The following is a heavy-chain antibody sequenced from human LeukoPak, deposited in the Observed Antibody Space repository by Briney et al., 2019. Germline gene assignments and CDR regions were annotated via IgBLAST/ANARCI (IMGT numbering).Heavy chain of an antibody. CDR3: TTDRWLGTLFWYFTL. V-gene: IGHV3-15*01. CDR2: IKSKTDGGTT. D-gene: IGHD4-23*01. CDR1: GFTFSNAW. J-gene: IGHJ2*01. Sequence: PGGSLRLSCTASGFTFSNAWMFWVRQAPGKGLEWVGRIKSKTDGGTTDYAAPVKGRFGISRDDSKNTVYLQMNSLKTEDTAVYYCTTDRWLGTLFWYFTLWGRGTLVTVSS.